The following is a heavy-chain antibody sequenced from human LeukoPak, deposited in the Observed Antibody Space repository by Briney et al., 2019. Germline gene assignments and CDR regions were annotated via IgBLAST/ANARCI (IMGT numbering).Heavy chain of an antibody. V-gene: IGHV1-69*13. CDR1: GGTLSSYA. D-gene: IGHD1-26*01. CDR3: ARGFVVGATTHFDY. CDR2: IIPIFGTA. J-gene: IGHJ4*02. Sequence: SVTVSCKASGGTLSSYAINWVRQAPGQGLEWMGGIIPIFGTANYAQKFQGRVTITADESTSTAYMELSSLRSEDTAVYYCARGFVVGATTHFDYWGQGTLVTVSS.